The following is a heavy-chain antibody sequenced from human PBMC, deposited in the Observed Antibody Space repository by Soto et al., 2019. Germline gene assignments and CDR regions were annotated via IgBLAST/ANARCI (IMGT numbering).Heavy chain of an antibody. CDR2: ITSSSSYI. D-gene: IGHD3-22*01. V-gene: IGHV3-21*01. Sequence: SLRLSCAASGFTFSLYSMIWVRQAPGKGLEWVASITSSSSYIYYEDSLKGRFTISRDNAKNSLFLQLDSLRAEDTAVYFCVRARSTDSRPDYWGQGTLVTVSS. J-gene: IGHJ4*02. CDR3: VRARSTDSRPDY. CDR1: GFTFSLYS.